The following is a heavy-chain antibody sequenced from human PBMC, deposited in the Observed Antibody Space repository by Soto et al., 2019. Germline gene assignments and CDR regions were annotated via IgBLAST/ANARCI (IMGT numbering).Heavy chain of an antibody. CDR3: ARGRQVAPAALFRRAGDYSLDV. Sequence: PSETLSLTCAVYGGSFSNYHWIWIRQPPGKGLEWIGEINHWGSSNYNPSLKSRVTMSVDTSKSQFSLKLSSVTAADTAVYYCARGRQVAPAALFRRAGDYSLDVWGQGTTVTVSS. V-gene: IGHV4-34*01. D-gene: IGHD2-2*01. J-gene: IGHJ6*02. CDR1: GGSFSNYH. CDR2: INHWGSS.